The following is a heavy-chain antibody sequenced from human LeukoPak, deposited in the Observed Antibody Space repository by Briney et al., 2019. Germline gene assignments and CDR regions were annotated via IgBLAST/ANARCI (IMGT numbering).Heavy chain of an antibody. Sequence: GGSLRLSCAASGFTFSSYAMSWVRQAPGKGLEWVAIIKQDGSEKHYVDSVKGRFTISRDNAKNSVDLQMNSLRVEDTAVYFCVRGSGYILDYWGQGTLVTVSS. CDR2: IKQDGSEK. J-gene: IGHJ4*02. CDR1: GFTFSSYA. V-gene: IGHV3-7*01. D-gene: IGHD3-3*01. CDR3: VRGSGYILDY.